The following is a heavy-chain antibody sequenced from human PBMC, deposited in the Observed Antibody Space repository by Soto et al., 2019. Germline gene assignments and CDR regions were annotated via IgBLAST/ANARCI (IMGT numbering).Heavy chain of an antibody. CDR3: ASQDTPSYGMDV. CDR1: GGTFSSYA. J-gene: IGHJ6*02. D-gene: IGHD2-15*01. Sequence: SVKVSCKASGGTFSSYAISWVRQAPGQGLEWMGGIIPIFGTANYAQKFQGRVTITADESTSTAYMELSSLRSEDTAVYYCASQDTPSYGMDVWGQGTTGTVS. V-gene: IGHV1-69*13. CDR2: IIPIFGTA.